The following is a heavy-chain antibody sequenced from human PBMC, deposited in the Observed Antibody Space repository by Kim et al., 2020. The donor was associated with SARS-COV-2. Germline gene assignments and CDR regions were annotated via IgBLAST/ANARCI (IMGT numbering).Heavy chain of an antibody. CDR3: ARDPRVYYYGSGRFDP. Sequence: SLKGRVTISVDTSKNPFYLKLSSVTAADTAVYYCARDPRVYYYGSGRFDPWGQGTLVTVSS. D-gene: IGHD3-10*01. J-gene: IGHJ5*02. V-gene: IGHV4-39*07.